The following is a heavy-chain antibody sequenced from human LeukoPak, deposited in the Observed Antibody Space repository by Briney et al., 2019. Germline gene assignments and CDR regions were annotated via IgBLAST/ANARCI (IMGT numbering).Heavy chain of an antibody. CDR2: IYYSGST. D-gene: IGHD2-15*01. V-gene: IGHV4-39*01. Sequence: PSETLSLTCTVSGGSISSSSYYWGWIRQPPGKGLEWIGSIYYSGSTFYNPSLKSRVTISVDTSKNQFSLKLSSVTAADTAVYYCARHRCSGGSCYPMNWFDPWGQGTLVTVSS. CDR1: GGSISSSSYY. CDR3: ARHRCSGGSCYPMNWFDP. J-gene: IGHJ5*02.